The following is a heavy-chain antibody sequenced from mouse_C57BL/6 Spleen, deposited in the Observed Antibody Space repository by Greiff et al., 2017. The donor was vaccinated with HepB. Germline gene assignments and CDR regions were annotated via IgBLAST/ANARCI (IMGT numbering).Heavy chain of an antibody. CDR1: GFTFSDYG. CDR2: ISSGSSTI. V-gene: IGHV5-17*01. CDR3: ARTGTSFYAMDY. D-gene: IGHD4-1*01. Sequence: EVKVVESGGGLVKPGGSLKLSCAASGFTFSDYGMHWVRQAPEKGLEWVAYISSGSSTIYYADTVKGRFTISRDNAKNTLFLQMTSLRSEDTAMYYCARTGTSFYAMDYWGQGTSVTVSS. J-gene: IGHJ4*01.